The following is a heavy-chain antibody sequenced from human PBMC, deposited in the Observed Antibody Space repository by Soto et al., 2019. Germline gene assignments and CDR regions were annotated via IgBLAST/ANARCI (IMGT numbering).Heavy chain of an antibody. J-gene: IGHJ6*02. Sequence: PSETLSLTCTVSGGSISSSSYYWGWIRQPPGKGLEWIGSIYYSGSTYYNPSLKSRVTISVDTSKNQFSLKLSSVTAADTAVYYCARHVYGSGSFADYYYYDMDVWGQGTTVTVSS. D-gene: IGHD3-10*01. CDR1: GGSISSSSYY. V-gene: IGHV4-39*01. CDR3: ARHVYGSGSFADYYYYDMDV. CDR2: IYYSGST.